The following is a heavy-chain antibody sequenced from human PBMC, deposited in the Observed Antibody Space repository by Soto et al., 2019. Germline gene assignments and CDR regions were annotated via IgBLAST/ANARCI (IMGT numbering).Heavy chain of an antibody. J-gene: IGHJ1*01. V-gene: IGHV3-74*01. CDR3: AREYLSSGTN. D-gene: IGHD3-10*01. CDR2: IRENGGIT. CDR1: GFTFSTYW. Sequence: EVQLVESGGGLVQPGGSLILSCAASGFTFSTYWMPLVRQVPGEGLMLVSSIRENGGITAYSDSVKGRFTISRDNAKNTLYLQMNGLRVEDTAIYYCAREYLSSGTNWGQGTLVTVST.